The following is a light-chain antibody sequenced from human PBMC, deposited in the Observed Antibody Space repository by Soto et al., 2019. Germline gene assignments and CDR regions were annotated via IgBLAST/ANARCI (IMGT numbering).Light chain of an antibody. J-gene: IGKJ1*01. CDR1: QAISND. Sequence: DIQMTQSPSTLSASVGDRVTITCRASQAISNDFAWYQQKQGKVPKLLIYAASTLQSGVPSRFSGSGSGTDFSLTISSLPPEDVATYYWQKYYSVPVWFGQGTKVEI. CDR2: AAS. V-gene: IGKV1-27*01. CDR3: QKYYSVPVW.